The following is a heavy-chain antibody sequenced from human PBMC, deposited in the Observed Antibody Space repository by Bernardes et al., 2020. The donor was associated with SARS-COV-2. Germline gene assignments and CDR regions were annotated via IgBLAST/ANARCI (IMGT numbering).Heavy chain of an antibody. CDR2: IQQVGSGK. J-gene: IGHJ5*02. CDR1: GFTFSSYW. D-gene: IGHD2-2*01. Sequence: GGSLRLSCAASGFTFSSYWMSWVRQAPGKGLEWVANIQQVGSGKFFLDSVKGRSTISRDNAKNSVYLQMNSLRADDTAVYYCARVVVPAAVHWFDTWGQGTLVIVSS. CDR3: ARVVVPAAVHWFDT. V-gene: IGHV3-7*04.